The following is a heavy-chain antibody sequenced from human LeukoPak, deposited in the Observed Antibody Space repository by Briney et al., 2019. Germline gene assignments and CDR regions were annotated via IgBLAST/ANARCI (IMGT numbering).Heavy chain of an antibody. CDR3: P. J-gene: IGHJ5*02. Sequence: TSSETLSLTCTVSGGSISSYYWSWIRQPAGKGLEWIGRIYTSGSTDYNPSLKSRVTMSVDTSKNQFSLKLSSVSGLTEVGWFDPWGQGTLVTVSS. CDR2: IYTSGST. CDR1: GGSISSYY. D-gene: IGHD2-2*01. V-gene: IGHV4-4*07.